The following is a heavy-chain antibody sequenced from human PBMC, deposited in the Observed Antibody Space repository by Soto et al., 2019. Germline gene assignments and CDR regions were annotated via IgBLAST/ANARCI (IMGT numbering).Heavy chain of an antibody. V-gene: IGHV4-4*07. Sequence: AETLSLTCTVSGGSISSYYWSWIRQPAGKGLEWIGRIYTSGSTNYNPSLKSRVTISADTSKNQFSLRMASVTAADTAVYYCARQPTVTTTRRFLDSWGQGSLVTVSS. CDR2: IYTSGST. D-gene: IGHD4-17*01. CDR3: ARQPTVTTTRRFLDS. J-gene: IGHJ4*02. CDR1: GGSISSYY.